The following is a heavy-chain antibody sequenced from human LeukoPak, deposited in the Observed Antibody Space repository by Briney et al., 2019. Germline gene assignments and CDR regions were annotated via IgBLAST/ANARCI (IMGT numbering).Heavy chain of an antibody. CDR3: AKNLNPFDY. Sequence: GGSLRLSCAASGFTFSSYGMSWVRQAPGKGLEWVSGISGSGGSTYYADSVKGRFTISRDYSKNTLYLQMNSLRAEDTAVYYCAKNLNPFDYWGQGTLVTVSS. J-gene: IGHJ4*02. CDR1: GFTFSSYG. V-gene: IGHV3-23*01. CDR2: ISGSGGST.